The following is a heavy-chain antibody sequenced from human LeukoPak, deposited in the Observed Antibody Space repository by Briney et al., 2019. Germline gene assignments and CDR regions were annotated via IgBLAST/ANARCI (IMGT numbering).Heavy chain of an antibody. D-gene: IGHD7-27*01. CDR3: APQLGRLTDY. Sequence: ASVKVSCKASGYTFTAYNMGWVRQAPGQGLEWMGWINPNSGATNHAQKFQGRVTMTRDTTVSTAYMELSRLRSDDTAVYFCAPQLGRLTDYWGQGTLVTVSS. CDR2: INPNSGAT. V-gene: IGHV1-2*02. CDR1: GYTFTAYN. J-gene: IGHJ4*02.